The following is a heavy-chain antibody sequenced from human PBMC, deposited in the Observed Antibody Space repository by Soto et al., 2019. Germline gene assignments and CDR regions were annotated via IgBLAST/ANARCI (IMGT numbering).Heavy chain of an antibody. Sequence: SSETLSLTCAVYGGSFSGYYWSWIRQPPGKGLEWIGEINHSGSTNYNPSLKSRVTISVDTSKNQFSLKLSSVTAADTAVYYCARAGVWWTPNWFDPWGQGTLVTVSP. V-gene: IGHV4-34*01. CDR2: INHSGST. CDR3: ARAGVWWTPNWFDP. CDR1: GGSFSGYY. D-gene: IGHD1-26*01. J-gene: IGHJ5*02.